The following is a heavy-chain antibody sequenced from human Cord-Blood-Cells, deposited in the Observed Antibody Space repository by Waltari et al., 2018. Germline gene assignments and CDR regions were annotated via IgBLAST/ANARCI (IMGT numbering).Heavy chain of an antibody. CDR1: GFTFSSYG. J-gene: IGHJ5*02. Sequence: QVQLVESGGGVVQPGGSLRLSCAASGFTFSSYGMHWVRQAPGKGLDWVAFIRYDGSNKYYADSVKGRFTISRDNSKNTLYLQMNSLRAEDTAVYYCAKVRLYSSSWYNWFDPWGQGTLVTVSS. CDR2: IRYDGSNK. V-gene: IGHV3-30*02. D-gene: IGHD6-13*01. CDR3: AKVRLYSSSWYNWFDP.